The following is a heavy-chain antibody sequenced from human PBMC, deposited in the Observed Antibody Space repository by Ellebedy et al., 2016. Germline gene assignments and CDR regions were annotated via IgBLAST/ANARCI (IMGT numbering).Heavy chain of an antibody. J-gene: IGHJ5*02. Sequence: ASVKVSCKVSGYTLTELSMHWVRQAPGKGLEWMGGFDPEDGETIYAQKFQGRVTMTEDTSTDTAYMELSSLRSEDTAVYYCATTGTSWAWFDPWGQGTLVTVSS. CDR1: GYTLTELS. V-gene: IGHV1-24*01. D-gene: IGHD1-1*01. CDR3: ATTGTSWAWFDP. CDR2: FDPEDGET.